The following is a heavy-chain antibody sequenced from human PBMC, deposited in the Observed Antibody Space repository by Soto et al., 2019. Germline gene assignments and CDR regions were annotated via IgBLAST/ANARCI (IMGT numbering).Heavy chain of an antibody. CDR1: GYSFTSYW. J-gene: IGHJ6*02. D-gene: IGHD3-3*01. CDR3: AAEGIFGLVPPYYYWMDV. Sequence: GEYLKISCKGSGYSFTSYWIGWVRQMPGKGLEWMGIIYPGDSDTRYSPSFQGQVTISADMSISTAYLQWSSLKASDTAMYYCAAEGIFGLVPPYYYWMDVWGQETTVAVSS. V-gene: IGHV5-51*01. CDR2: IYPGDSDT.